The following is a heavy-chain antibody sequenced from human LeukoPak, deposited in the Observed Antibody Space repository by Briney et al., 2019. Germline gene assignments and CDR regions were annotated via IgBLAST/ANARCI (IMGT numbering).Heavy chain of an antibody. CDR2: ISGSGSST. V-gene: IGHV3-23*01. D-gene: IGHD6-13*01. CDR1: GFTFSSYG. CDR3: AKGRYSSSWYNDY. Sequence: GGSLRLSCAASGFTFSSYGMSWVRQAPGKGLEWVSSISGSGSSTYYADSVKGRFTISRDNSKDTLYLQMNSLRAEDTAVYYCAKGRYSSSWYNDYWGQGTLVTVSS. J-gene: IGHJ4*02.